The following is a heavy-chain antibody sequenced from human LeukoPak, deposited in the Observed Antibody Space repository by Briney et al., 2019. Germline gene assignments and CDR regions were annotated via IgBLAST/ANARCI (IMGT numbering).Heavy chain of an antibody. CDR3: AKTEYSSPDY. V-gene: IGHV3-30*18. CDR2: ISYDGSNK. CDR1: GFTFSSYG. Sequence: GGSLRLSCAVSGFTFSSYGMHWVRQAPGKGLEWVAVISYDGSNKYYADSVKGRFTISIDNSKNTLYLQMNSLRAEDTAVYYCAKTEYSSPDYWGQGTLVTVSS. D-gene: IGHD6-6*01. J-gene: IGHJ4*02.